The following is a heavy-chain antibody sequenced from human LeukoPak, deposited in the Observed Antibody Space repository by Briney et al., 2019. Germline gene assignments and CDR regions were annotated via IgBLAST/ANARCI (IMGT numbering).Heavy chain of an antibody. Sequence: ESGPTLVKPTQTLTLTCTFSGFSLSTSGVGVGWIRQPPGKALEWLALIYWNDDKRYSPSLKSRLTITKDTSKNQVVLTMTNMDPVDTATYYCAHALYYYDSSGYHNWFDPWGQGTLVTVSS. CDR3: AHALYYYDSSGYHNWFDP. CDR2: IYWNDDK. CDR1: GFSLSTSGVG. J-gene: IGHJ5*02. D-gene: IGHD3-22*01. V-gene: IGHV2-5*01.